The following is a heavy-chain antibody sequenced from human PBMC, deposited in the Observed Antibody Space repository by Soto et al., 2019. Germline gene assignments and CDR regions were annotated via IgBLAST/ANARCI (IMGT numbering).Heavy chain of an antibody. CDR3: ASGPRGEQIGY. Sequence: QVQLVQSGAEVKKPGASVKVSCKASGYTFTSYGISWVRQAPGQGLEWMGWISAYNGNTNYAQKLQGRVTMTTDTSTSTGYTELRSLRSDGTALYFCASGPRGEQIGYWGQGTLVTVPS. CDR2: ISAYNGNT. D-gene: IGHD2-21*01. CDR1: GYTFTSYG. V-gene: IGHV1-18*01. J-gene: IGHJ4*01.